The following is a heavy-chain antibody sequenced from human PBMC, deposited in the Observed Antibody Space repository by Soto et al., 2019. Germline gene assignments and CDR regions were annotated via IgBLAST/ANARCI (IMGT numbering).Heavy chain of an antibody. Sequence: GGSLRLSCAASGFTFSSYGMHWVRQAPGKGLEWVAVIWYDGSNKYYADSVKGRFTISRDNSKNTLYLQMNSLRAEDTAVYYCARDPPTFSSTDYYYMDVWGKGTTVTVSS. V-gene: IGHV3-33*08. CDR3: ARDPPTFSSTDYYYMDV. J-gene: IGHJ6*03. CDR1: GFTFSSYG. D-gene: IGHD2-2*01. CDR2: IWYDGSNK.